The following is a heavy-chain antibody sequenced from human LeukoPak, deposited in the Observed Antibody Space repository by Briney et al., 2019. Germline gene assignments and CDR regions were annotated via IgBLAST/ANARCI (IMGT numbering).Heavy chain of an antibody. J-gene: IGHJ3*02. D-gene: IGHD2-21*01. CDR2: ISGSGVNT. CDR3: AKDLAIVVTGNDAFDI. Sequence: GGSLRLSCAASGFTFSNSAMSWVRQAPGKRLEWVSSISGSGVNTYYADSVKGRFTISRDNSKNTLYLQMNSLRAEDTAVYYCAKDLAIVVTGNDAFDIWGQGTMVTVSS. V-gene: IGHV3-23*01. CDR1: GFTFSNSA.